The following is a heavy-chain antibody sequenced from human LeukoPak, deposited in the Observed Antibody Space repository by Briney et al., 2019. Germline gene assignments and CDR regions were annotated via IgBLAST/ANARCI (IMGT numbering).Heavy chain of an antibody. CDR1: GGSISSYY. CDR2: IYYSGST. Sequence: SETLSLTCSVSGGSISSYYWSWIRQPPGKGLEWIGYIYYSGSTNYNPSLKSRVTISVDTSKNQFSLKLSSVTAADTAVYYCARLSSGSSSWYDIDYWGQGTLVTVSS. CDR3: ARLSSGSSSWYDIDY. D-gene: IGHD6-13*01. J-gene: IGHJ4*02. V-gene: IGHV4-59*08.